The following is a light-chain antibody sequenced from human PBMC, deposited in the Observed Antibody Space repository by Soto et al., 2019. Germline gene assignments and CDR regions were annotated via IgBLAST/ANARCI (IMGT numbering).Light chain of an antibody. CDR3: QQYGSSPIT. CDR2: DAS. V-gene: IGKV3-20*01. Sequence: EIVLTPSPCTLSLSRGERAPLPCRASQSVSGYLAWYQQKPGQAPRLLIYDASKRATGIPARFSGSGSGTDFTLTITPLEPEDFAVYFCQQYGSSPITFGQGTRLEIK. J-gene: IGKJ5*01. CDR1: QSVSGY.